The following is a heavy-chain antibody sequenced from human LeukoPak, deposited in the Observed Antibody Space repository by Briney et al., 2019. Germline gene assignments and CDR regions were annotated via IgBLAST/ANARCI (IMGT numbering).Heavy chain of an antibody. J-gene: IGHJ6*02. Sequence: SETLSLTCTVSGGSISSSSYYWGWVRQPPGKGLEWIGSIYYSGSTYYNPSLKSRVTISVDTSKNQFSLKLSSVTAADTAVYYCARQEAVAGTMGYYYYGMDVWGQGTTVTVSS. CDR3: ARQEAVAGTMGYYYYGMDV. D-gene: IGHD6-19*01. V-gene: IGHV4-39*01. CDR2: IYYSGST. CDR1: GGSISSSSYY.